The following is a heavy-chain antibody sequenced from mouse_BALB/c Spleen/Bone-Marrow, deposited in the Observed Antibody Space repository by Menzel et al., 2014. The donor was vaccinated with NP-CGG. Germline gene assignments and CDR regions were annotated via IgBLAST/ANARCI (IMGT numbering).Heavy chain of an antibody. J-gene: IGHJ2*01. CDR3: ARRDYGDY. Sequence: EVQRVESGPDLVKPGASEKISCKASGYSFTGYYMHWVKQSHGKSLEWIGRVNPNNGGTSYNQKFKGKAILTVDKSSSTAYMELRSVTSEDSAVYFCARRDYGDYWGQGTTLTVSS. CDR1: GYSFTGYY. V-gene: IGHV1-26*01. D-gene: IGHD1-1*02. CDR2: VNPNNGGT.